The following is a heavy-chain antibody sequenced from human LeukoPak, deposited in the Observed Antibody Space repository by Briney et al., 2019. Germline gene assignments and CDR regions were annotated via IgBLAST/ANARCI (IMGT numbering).Heavy chain of an antibody. CDR2: IQYDGSNK. D-gene: IGHD3-10*01. CDR3: AKDPGAHYYGSGSYRRGSYFEY. CDR1: GFTFSTYD. Sequence: GGSLRLSCAASGFTFSTYDMHWVRQAPGKGPEWVTFIQYDGSNKYYADSVKGRFTISRDNSKNTLYLQMNSLRAEDTAVYYCAKDPGAHYYGSGSYRRGSYFEYWGQGTLVTVSS. J-gene: IGHJ4*02. V-gene: IGHV3-30*02.